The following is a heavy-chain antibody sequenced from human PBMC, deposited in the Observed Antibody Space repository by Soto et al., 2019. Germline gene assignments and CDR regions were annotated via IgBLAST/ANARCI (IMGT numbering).Heavy chain of an antibody. D-gene: IGHD3-9*01. Sequence: PGGSLRLSCAASGFTFSSYGMHWVRQAPGKGLEWVAVISYDGSNKYYADSVKGRFTISRDNSKNTLYLQMNSLRAEDTAVYYCAKDPQLRYFDWLLPLAFDYWGQGTLVTVSS. CDR2: ISYDGSNK. CDR1: GFTFSSYG. CDR3: AKDPQLRYFDWLLPLAFDY. V-gene: IGHV3-30*18. J-gene: IGHJ4*02.